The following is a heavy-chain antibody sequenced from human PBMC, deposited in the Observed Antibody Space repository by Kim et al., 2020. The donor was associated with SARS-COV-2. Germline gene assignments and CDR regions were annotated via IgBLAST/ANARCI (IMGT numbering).Heavy chain of an antibody. CDR3: ARLAAAAGTGKGYYYYYG. CDR2: IYYSGST. CDR1: GGSISSYY. J-gene: IGHJ6*01. D-gene: IGHD6-13*01. V-gene: IGHV4-59*08. Sequence: SETLSLTCTVSGGSISSYYWSWIRQPPGKGLEWIGYIYYSGSTNYNPSLKSRVTISVDTSKNQFSLKLSSVTAADTAVYYCARLAAAAGTGKGYYYYYG.